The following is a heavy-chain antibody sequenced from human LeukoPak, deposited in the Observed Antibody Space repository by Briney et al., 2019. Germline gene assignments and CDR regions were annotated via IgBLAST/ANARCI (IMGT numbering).Heavy chain of an antibody. J-gene: IGHJ5*02. Sequence: GGSLRLSCAASGFTFSSYGMHWVRQAPGKGLEWVAVIWYDGSNKYYADSVKGRFTISRGNSKNTLYLQMNSLRAEDTAVYYCAKDGALGNPNWLDPWGQGTLVTVSS. V-gene: IGHV3-33*06. CDR1: GFTFSSYG. CDR2: IWYDGSNK. D-gene: IGHD7-27*01. CDR3: AKDGALGNPNWLDP.